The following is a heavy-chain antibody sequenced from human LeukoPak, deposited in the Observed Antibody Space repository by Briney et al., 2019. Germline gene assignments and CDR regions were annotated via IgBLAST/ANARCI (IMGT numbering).Heavy chain of an antibody. CDR3: AKADRGYTYGSFDY. Sequence: GSLRLSCAASGFTFSSYSMNWVRQAPGKGLEWVSSISSSSSYIYYADSVKGRFTISRDNSKNTLYLQMNSLRAEDTAVYYCAKADRGYTYGSFDYWGQGTLVTVSS. J-gene: IGHJ4*02. CDR1: GFTFSSYS. CDR2: ISSSSSYI. V-gene: IGHV3-21*04. D-gene: IGHD5-18*01.